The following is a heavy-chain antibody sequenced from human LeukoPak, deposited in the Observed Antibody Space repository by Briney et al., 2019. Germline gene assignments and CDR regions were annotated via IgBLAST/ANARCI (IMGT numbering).Heavy chain of an antibody. CDR2: ISTNGGST. Sequence: PGGSLRLSCAASGFTFSSYSMHWVRQAPGKGLEYVSAISTNGGSTYYADSVKGRFTISRDNSENTLYLQMGSLRADDMAVYFCARVDKFYSYDYWGQGTLVTVSS. CDR1: GFTFSSYS. V-gene: IGHV3-64*02. J-gene: IGHJ4*02. CDR3: ARVDKFYSYDY.